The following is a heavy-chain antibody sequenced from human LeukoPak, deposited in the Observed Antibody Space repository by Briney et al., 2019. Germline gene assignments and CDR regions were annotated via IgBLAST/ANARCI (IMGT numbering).Heavy chain of an antibody. CDR1: GGSISSGDYY. CDR2: IYYSGST. J-gene: IGHJ4*02. Sequence: NTSETLSLTCTVSGGSISSGDYYWSWIRQPPGKGLEWIGYIYYSGSTYYNPSLKSRVTISVDTSKNRFSLKLSSVTAADTAVYYCARDVREGYNYDYWGQGTLVTVSS. V-gene: IGHV4-30-4*01. CDR3: ARDVREGYNYDY. D-gene: IGHD5-24*01.